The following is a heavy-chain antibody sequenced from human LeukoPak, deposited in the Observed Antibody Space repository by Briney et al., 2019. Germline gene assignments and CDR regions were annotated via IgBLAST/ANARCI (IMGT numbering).Heavy chain of an antibody. CDR1: GYTFTSYG. J-gene: IGHJ5*02. D-gene: IGHD2-2*01. CDR3: ARVVPAVKNWFDP. Sequence: VASVKVSCKAFGYTFTSYGISWVRQAPGQGLEWMGWISAYNGNTNYAQKLQGRVTMTTDTSTSTAYMELRSLRSDDTAVYYCARVVPAVKNWFDPWGQGTLVTVSS. CDR2: ISAYNGNT. V-gene: IGHV1-18*01.